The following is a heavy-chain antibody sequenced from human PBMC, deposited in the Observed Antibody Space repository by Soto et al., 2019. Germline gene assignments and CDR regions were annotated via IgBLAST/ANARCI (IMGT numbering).Heavy chain of an antibody. J-gene: IGHJ4*02. Sequence: QVQLVQSGAEVKKPGASVKVSCKASGYTFTSYGISWVRQAPGQGLEWMGWISAYNGNTNYAQKLQGRVTMTTDTSTSIAYMELRSLRSDDTAVYYCARSDCSGGSCYSYYFDYWGQGTLVTVSS. CDR2: ISAYNGNT. CDR1: GYTFTSYG. D-gene: IGHD2-15*01. CDR3: ARSDCSGGSCYSYYFDY. V-gene: IGHV1-18*01.